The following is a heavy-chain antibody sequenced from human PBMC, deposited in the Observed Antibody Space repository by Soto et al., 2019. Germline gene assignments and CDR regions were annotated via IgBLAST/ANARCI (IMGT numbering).Heavy chain of an antibody. CDR3: ANDGSGDGGGGES. Sequence: QVQLVQSGAELKKPGSSVKVSCSASGVTFSSYAFTWVRQAPGQGLEWMGNIIPVFRTSNYAQGFQGRLTISADVSTNTIYMELGSLSSEDTAVYCCANDGSGDGGGGESWGQGTLGSVAS. CDR2: IIPVFRTS. D-gene: IGHD2-21*01. J-gene: IGHJ4*02. V-gene: IGHV1-69*18. CDR1: GVTFSSYA.